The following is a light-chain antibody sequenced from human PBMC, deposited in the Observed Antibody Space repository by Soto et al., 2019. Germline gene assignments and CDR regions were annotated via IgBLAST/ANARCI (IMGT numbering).Light chain of an antibody. J-gene: IGLJ1*01. CDR3: SSYTSSTTLV. V-gene: IGLV2-14*03. Sequence: QSVLTQPASVSASPGQSIPFYCTGTRGDIGGYNYVSLYQQHPVKAPKLMIYDVYHRPSGVSNRFSASKSGNTASLTIPGLQAEDEADYYCSSYTSSTTLVFGTGTKVTVL. CDR2: DVY. CDR1: RGDIGGYNY.